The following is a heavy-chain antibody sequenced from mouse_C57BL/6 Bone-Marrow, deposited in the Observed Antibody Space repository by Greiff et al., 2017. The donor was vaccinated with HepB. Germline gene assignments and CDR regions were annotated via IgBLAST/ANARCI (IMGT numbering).Heavy chain of an antibody. CDR1: GFTFSSYA. J-gene: IGHJ3*01. CDR2: ISDGGSYT. Sequence: EVQVVESGGGLVKPGGSLKLSCAASGFTFSSYAMSWVRQTPEKRLEWVATISDGGSYTYYPDNVKGRFTISRDNAKNNLYLQMSQLKSEDTAMYYCAREDYSNLAWFAYWGQGTLVTVSA. CDR3: AREDYSNLAWFAY. D-gene: IGHD2-5*01. V-gene: IGHV5-4*01.